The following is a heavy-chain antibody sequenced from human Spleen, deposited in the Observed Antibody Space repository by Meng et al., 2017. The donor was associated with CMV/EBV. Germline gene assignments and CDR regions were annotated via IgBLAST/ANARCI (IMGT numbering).Heavy chain of an antibody. Sequence: AGSGGSISSTHWWSWVRQPPGKGRGWIGEVDHSGSTKYNPSLGSRVSISLDTSKNHFSLKLTSVTAADTAVYYCARFRVTSHRFDPWGQGALVTVSS. D-gene: IGHD3-3*01. V-gene: IGHV4-4*02. CDR2: VDHSGST. CDR3: ARFRVTSHRFDP. J-gene: IGHJ5*02. CDR1: GGSISSTHW.